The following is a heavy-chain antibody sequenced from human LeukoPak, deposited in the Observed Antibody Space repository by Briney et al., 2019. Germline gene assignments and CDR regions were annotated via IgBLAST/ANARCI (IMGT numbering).Heavy chain of an antibody. Sequence: GGSLRLSCTAAGFTFTNAWMSWIRQVPGKGLEWLSYIDGGGTITYYAAFEEGRFTISRDNAKNSVYLQMDSLRAEDTAVYYCARDRGYGSGYYFDNWGQGTLVTFSS. V-gene: IGHV3-11*04. CDR3: ARDRGYGSGYYFDN. CDR1: GFTFTNAW. D-gene: IGHD3-3*01. J-gene: IGHJ4*02. CDR2: IDGGGTIT.